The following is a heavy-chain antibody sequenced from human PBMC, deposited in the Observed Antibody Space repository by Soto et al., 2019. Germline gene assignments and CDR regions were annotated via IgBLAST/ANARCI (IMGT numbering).Heavy chain of an antibody. Sequence: PGGSLRLSCAASEFTFSSYSMNWVRQAPGKGLEWVSYISSSSSTIYYADSVKGRFTISRDNAKNSLYLQMNSLRAEDTAVYYCARVQDYGDYYYYYMDVWGKGTTVPVSS. J-gene: IGHJ6*03. V-gene: IGHV3-48*01. CDR2: ISSSSSTI. CDR1: EFTFSSYS. CDR3: ARVQDYGDYYYYYMDV. D-gene: IGHD4-17*01.